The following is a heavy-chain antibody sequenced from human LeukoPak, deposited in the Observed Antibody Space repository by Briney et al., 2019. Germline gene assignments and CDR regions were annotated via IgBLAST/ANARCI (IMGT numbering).Heavy chain of an antibody. CDR2: ISGSGGST. Sequence: GGSLRLSCAASGFIFSSYAMTWVRQAPGKGLEWVSAISGSGGSTYYADSVKDRFTISRDTSKSTLYLQMNSLRVEDTAVYYCAKRSGDSYYLDSWGQGTLVTVSS. CDR1: GFIFSSYA. V-gene: IGHV3-23*01. J-gene: IGHJ4*02. CDR3: AKRSGDSYYLDS. D-gene: IGHD2-15*01.